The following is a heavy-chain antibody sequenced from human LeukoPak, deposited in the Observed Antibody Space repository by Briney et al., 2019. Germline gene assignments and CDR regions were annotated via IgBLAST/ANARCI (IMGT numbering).Heavy chain of an antibody. CDR3: ASPLTYCSSTSCREYFQH. CDR2: IIPILGIA. J-gene: IGHJ1*01. D-gene: IGHD2-2*01. V-gene: IGHV1-69*04. Sequence: GASVKVSCKASGGTFSSYAISWVRQAPGQGLEWMGRIIPILGIANYTQKFQGRVTITADKSTSTAYMELSSLRSEDTAVYYCASPLTYCSSTSCREYFQHWGQGTLVTVSS. CDR1: GGTFSSYA.